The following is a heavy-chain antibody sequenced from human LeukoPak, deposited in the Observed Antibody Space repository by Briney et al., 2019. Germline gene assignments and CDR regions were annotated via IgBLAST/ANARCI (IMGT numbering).Heavy chain of an antibody. CDR2: IKEDGSEK. D-gene: IGHD6-13*01. CDR1: GFTFSNYW. CDR3: ARGRQLGY. V-gene: IGHV3-7*01. Sequence: SGGSLRLSCAASGFTFSNYWMSGVRQAPGKGLEGVANIKEDGSEKYYVDSVKGRFTISRDNARNSLYLQTNSLRAEDTAVYYCARGRQLGYWGQGTLVTVSS. J-gene: IGHJ4*02.